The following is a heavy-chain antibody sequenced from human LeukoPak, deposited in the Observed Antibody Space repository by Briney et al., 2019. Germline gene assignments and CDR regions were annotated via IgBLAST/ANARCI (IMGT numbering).Heavy chain of an antibody. J-gene: IGHJ4*02. V-gene: IGHV1-2*02. D-gene: IGHD6-6*01. CDR2: INPNSGGT. Sequence: ASVKVSCKASGYTFTGYYMHWVRQAPGQGLEWMGWINPNSGGTNYAQKFQGRVTMTRDTSISTAYMELSRLRSDDTAVYYCARDLWAACPRNDYWGQGTLVTVSS. CDR1: GYTFTGYY. CDR3: ARDLWAACPRNDY.